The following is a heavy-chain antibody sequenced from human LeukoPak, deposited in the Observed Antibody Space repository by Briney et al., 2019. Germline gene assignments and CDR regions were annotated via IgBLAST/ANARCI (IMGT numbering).Heavy chain of an antibody. Sequence: SETLSLTCAVYGGSFSGYYWSWIRQPPGKGLEWIGEINHSGSTNYNPSLKSRVTISLDTSKNQFSLKLSSVTAADTAVYYCARGRAYYDFWSGPYFDYWGQGTLVTVSS. CDR2: INHSGST. CDR1: GGSFSGYY. V-gene: IGHV4-34*01. CDR3: ARGRAYYDFWSGPYFDY. J-gene: IGHJ4*02. D-gene: IGHD3-3*01.